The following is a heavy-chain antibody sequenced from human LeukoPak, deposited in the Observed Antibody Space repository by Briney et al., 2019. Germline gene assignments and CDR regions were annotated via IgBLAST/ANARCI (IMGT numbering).Heavy chain of an antibody. CDR3: VPGDEIKY. V-gene: IGHV3-30*02. Sequence: GGSLRLSCAASGFTFSNAWMSWVRQAPGKGLEWVTFIQHNGSNKYYEDSVKGRFTVSRDNSKNTLYLQMNSLRAEDTALYYCVPGDEIKYWGQGTLVTVSS. J-gene: IGHJ4*02. D-gene: IGHD2-21*02. CDR2: IQHNGSNK. CDR1: GFTFSNAW.